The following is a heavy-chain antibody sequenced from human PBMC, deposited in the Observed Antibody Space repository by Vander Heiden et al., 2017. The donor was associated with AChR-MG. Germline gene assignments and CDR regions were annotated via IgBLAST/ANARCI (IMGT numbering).Heavy chain of an antibody. CDR3: TSVVVTASDAFDI. Sequence: EVQLVVSGGRLVQHGGSLKLSCELSGFTLSGSAMHWVRQAAGKGLGWVGRIRSKANSDATAYAASVKGRFTISRDDSKNTAYLQMNSLKTEDTAVYYCTSVVVTASDAFDIWGQGTMVTVSS. CDR2: IRSKANSDAT. J-gene: IGHJ3*02. V-gene: IGHV3-73*01. D-gene: IGHD2-21*02. CDR1: GFTLSGSA.